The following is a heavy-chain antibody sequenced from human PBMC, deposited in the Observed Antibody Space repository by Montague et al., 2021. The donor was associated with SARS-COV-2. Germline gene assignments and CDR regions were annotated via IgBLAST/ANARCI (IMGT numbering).Heavy chain of an antibody. J-gene: IGHJ4*02. CDR2: TYYRSKWCS. V-gene: IGHV6-1*01. D-gene: IGHD6-19*01. CDR3: VRYSGWFYFDF. CDR1: GDSVSINSVA. Sequence: CAISGDSVSINSVAWIWSRQSPSRGLEWLGRTYYRSKWCSDYAPSVRGRLTVNPDASKNEFSLELNYVTPEDTAVYYCVRYSGWFYFDFWGQGTLVTVSS.